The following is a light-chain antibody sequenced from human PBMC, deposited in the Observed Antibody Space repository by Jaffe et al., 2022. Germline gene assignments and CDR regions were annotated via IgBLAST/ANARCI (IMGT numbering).Light chain of an antibody. CDR1: QSISSY. J-gene: IGKJ1*01. CDR3: QQTYSTPPT. CDR2: AAS. V-gene: IGKV1-39*01. Sequence: DIQVTQSPSSLSASVGDRVTISCRASQSISSYLNWYQHKPGKAPKLLIYAASNLQSGVPSRFSGSGSGTDFTLTISSLLPEDVTTYYCQQTYSTPPTFGQGTKVEI.